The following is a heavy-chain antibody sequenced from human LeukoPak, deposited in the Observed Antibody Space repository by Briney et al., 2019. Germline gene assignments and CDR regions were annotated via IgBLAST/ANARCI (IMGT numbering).Heavy chain of an antibody. CDR1: GYSISSGYY. CDR3: ARVKLILRFLEWFNTHHDAFDI. V-gene: IGHV4-38-2*02. J-gene: IGHJ3*02. D-gene: IGHD3-3*01. Sequence: SETLSLTCTVSGYSISSGYYWGWIRQPPGKGLEWIGSIYHSGSTYYNPSLKSRVTISVDTSKNQFSLKLSSVTAADTAVYYCARVKLILRFLEWFNTHHDAFDIWGQGTMVTVSS. CDR2: IYHSGST.